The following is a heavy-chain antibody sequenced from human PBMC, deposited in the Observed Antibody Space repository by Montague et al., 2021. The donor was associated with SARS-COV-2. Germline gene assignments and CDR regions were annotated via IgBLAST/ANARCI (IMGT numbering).Heavy chain of an antibody. CDR3: ATDPGAFDI. CDR2: INRSGSTT. V-gene: IGHV3-23*01. CDR1: GFTFSNYA. J-gene: IGHJ3*02. Sequence: RSLSLAASGFTFSNYAMTWVRQAPGKGLEWVSVINRSGSTTYYTDSVKGRFTISRDNSKNTLYLQMNSLRGEDTAVYYCATDPGAFDIWGQGTMVTVSS.